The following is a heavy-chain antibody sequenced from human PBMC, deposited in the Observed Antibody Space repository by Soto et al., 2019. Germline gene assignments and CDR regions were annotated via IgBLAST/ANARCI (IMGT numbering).Heavy chain of an antibody. D-gene: IGHD3-10*01. V-gene: IGHV3-21*01. CDR2: ISSSGSYI. CDR3: ASIPGGPPLRYFDY. Sequence: EVQLVESGGGLVKPGGSLRLSCAASGFTFSSHSMNWVRQAPGKGLEWVSSISSSGSYIYYADSLEGRFANSRDNAKNSLYLQMNSLRAEDTAVYYCASIPGGPPLRYFDYWGQGTLVTVSS. J-gene: IGHJ4*02. CDR1: GFTFSSHS.